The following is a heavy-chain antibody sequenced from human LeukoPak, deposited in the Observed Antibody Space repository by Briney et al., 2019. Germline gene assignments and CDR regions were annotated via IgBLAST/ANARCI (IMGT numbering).Heavy chain of an antibody. CDR1: GFTVSSNY. J-gene: IGHJ4*02. V-gene: IGHV3-53*01. D-gene: IGHD3-10*01. CDR2: IYSGGST. CDR3: ATWFGELLSDYFDY. Sequence: GGSLRLSCAASGFTVSSNYMSWVRQAPGKGLEWVSAIYSGGSTYYADSVKGRFTISRDNSKNTLYLQMNSLRAEDTAVYYCATWFGELLSDYFDYWGQGTLVTVSS.